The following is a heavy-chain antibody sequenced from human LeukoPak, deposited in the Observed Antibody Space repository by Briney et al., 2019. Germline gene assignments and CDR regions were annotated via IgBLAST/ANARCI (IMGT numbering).Heavy chain of an antibody. CDR1: GYSFTSYG. CDR2: IYPGDSDT. Sequence: KLGESLKISCKGSGYSFTSYGIGWVRQMPGKGLEWMGIIYPGDSDTRYSPSFQGQVTISADKSISTAYLQWSSLKALDTAMYYCARQDGDYVYYYGMDVWGQGTTVTVSS. J-gene: IGHJ6*02. D-gene: IGHD4-17*01. CDR3: ARQDGDYVYYYGMDV. V-gene: IGHV5-51*01.